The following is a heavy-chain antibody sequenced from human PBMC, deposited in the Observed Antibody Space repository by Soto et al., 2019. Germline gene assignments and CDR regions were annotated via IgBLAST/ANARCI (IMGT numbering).Heavy chain of an antibody. V-gene: IGHV3-73*02. Sequence: EVQLVESGGDLVQPGGSLKLSCVVSGFSLSDSAIHWVRQASGKGLEWVGRVRSKTQNYATEFAASVRGRFTISRDESKKTIYLHMSGLKTEDTAVYYCTRHTVYYWGQGTPVTVSS. CDR3: TRHTVYY. D-gene: IGHD4-4*01. J-gene: IGHJ4*02. CDR1: GFSLSDSA. CDR2: VRSKTQNYAT.